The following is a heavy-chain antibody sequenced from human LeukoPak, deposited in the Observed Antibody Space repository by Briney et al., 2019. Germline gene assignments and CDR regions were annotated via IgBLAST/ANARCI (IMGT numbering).Heavy chain of an antibody. V-gene: IGHV3-64D*06. J-gene: IGHJ4*02. CDR3: VRGTGY. Sequence: PGGSLRLSCSVSGFTFSTYVMHWVRQAPGKGLECVSAISSNGDNTYYADSVKGRFTISRDNSKNTLYLQMGSLRADDTAVYYCVRGTGYWGQGTLVTVSS. CDR2: ISSNGDNT. CDR1: GFTFSTYV.